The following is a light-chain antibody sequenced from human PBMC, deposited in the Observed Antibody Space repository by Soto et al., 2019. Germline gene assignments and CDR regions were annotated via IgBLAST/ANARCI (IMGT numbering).Light chain of an antibody. J-gene: IGKJ1*01. CDR2: GAS. CDR3: KQCATAPWT. CDR1: QSVSSY. Sequence: EIALTQSPDTLSLSPGERATLSCRASQSVSSYLAWYQQKPGQAPRLLIYGASSRATGIPDRFSGSGSGTDFTLAISRLEPGDSAVYVCKQCATAPWTFGQGTNVEIK. V-gene: IGKV3-20*01.